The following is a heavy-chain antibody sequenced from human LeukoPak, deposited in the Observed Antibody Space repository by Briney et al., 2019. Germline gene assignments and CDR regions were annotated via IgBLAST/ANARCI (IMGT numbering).Heavy chain of an antibody. J-gene: IGHJ4*02. CDR2: ISGDGLRT. Sequence: PAESLRLSCAASGFSFTTYAMSWVRQAPGKGLEWVSVISGDGLRTYYADSVKGRFTISRDNSKNTLFLQMNSLRAQDTAIYYCTLHYDYVWETYSYDYWGQGTLVTVSS. CDR3: TLHYDYVWETYSYDY. CDR1: GFSFTTYA. D-gene: IGHD3-16*01. V-gene: IGHV3-23*01.